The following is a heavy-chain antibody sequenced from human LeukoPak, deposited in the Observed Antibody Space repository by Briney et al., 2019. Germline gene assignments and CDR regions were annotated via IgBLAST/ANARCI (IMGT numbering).Heavy chain of an antibody. CDR1: GGTFSSYA. D-gene: IGHD5-18*01. CDR2: IIPIFGTA. Sequence: SVKVSCKASGGTFSSYAISWVQQAPGQGLEWMGGIIPIFGTANYAQKFQGRVTITADESTSTAYMELSSLRSEDTAVYYCASARGYSYGPIPLEYWGQGTLVTVSS. V-gene: IGHV1-69*13. CDR3: ASARGYSYGPIPLEY. J-gene: IGHJ4*02.